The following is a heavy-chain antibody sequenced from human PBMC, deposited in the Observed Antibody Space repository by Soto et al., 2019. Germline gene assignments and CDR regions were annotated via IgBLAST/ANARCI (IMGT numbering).Heavy chain of an antibody. CDR2: IIPIFGTP. CDR3: ARDRDDYCSGNYYNRIDF. D-gene: IGHD3-10*01. J-gene: IGHJ4*02. Sequence: QVQLVQSGAEVKKPGSSVKVSCKASGGIFSTYAISWLRQAPGQGLEWMGGIIPIFGTPNYAQRFSGRVTITANESTSTAYMELSRLRSQDTAVDYCARDRDDYCSGNYYNRIDFWGQGTLVTVST. V-gene: IGHV1-69*01. CDR1: GGIFSTYA.